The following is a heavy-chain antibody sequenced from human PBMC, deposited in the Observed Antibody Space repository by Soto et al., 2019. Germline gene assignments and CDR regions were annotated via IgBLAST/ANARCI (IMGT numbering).Heavy chain of an antibody. J-gene: IGHJ5*02. Sequence: PSETHSLTCTVSGDSIGSSRYYWGWIRQPPGKGLEWIGSIYYRGSTYYNPSLKSRVTISVVTSKSQFSLKLNSVTAADTAVYHCARILSSSDNCYAYKWFDPWGQG. CDR1: GDSIGSSRYY. V-gene: IGHV4-39*01. CDR2: IYYRGST. CDR3: ARILSSSDNCYAYKWFDP. D-gene: IGHD1-1*01.